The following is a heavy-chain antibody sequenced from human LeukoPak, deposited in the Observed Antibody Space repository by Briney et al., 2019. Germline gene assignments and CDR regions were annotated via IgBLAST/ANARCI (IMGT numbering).Heavy chain of an antibody. Sequence: GASVTVSCKASGYTFTGYGLNWVRQAPGQGLEWMGWISAYNGNTNYAQKLQGRVTMSTDTSTSTAYMELRSLRSDDTAVYYCARGVSGSYSYYYYGMDVWGQGTTVTVSS. CDR3: ARGVSGSYSYYYYGMDV. D-gene: IGHD3-10*01. CDR2: ISAYNGNT. CDR1: GYTFTGYG. V-gene: IGHV1-18*01. J-gene: IGHJ6*02.